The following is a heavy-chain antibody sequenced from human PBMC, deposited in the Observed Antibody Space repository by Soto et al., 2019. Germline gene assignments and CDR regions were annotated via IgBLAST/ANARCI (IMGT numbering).Heavy chain of an antibody. J-gene: IGHJ6*02. D-gene: IGHD3-22*01. Sequence: LSLTCAASGFTFSNAWMNWVRQAPGKGLEWVGRIKSKTDGGTTDYAAPVKGRFTISRDDSKNTLYLQMNSLKTEDTAVYYCTTRGPLGYYDSSGYYYYYYGMDVWGQGTTVTVSS. CDR2: IKSKTDGGTT. CDR3: TTRGPLGYYDSSGYYYYYYGMDV. V-gene: IGHV3-15*07. CDR1: GFTFSNAW.